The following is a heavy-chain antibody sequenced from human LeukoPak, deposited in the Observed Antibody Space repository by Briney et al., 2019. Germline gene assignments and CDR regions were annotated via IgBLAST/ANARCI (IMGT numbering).Heavy chain of an antibody. D-gene: IGHD6-13*01. CDR2: ISGSGGST. Sequence: GGSLRLSCAASGFTFSSYAMSWVRQAPGKGLEWVSAISGSGGSTYYADSVKGRFTISRDNSKNTLYLQMNSLRAEDTAVYYCAKDLEQLVRSAYFDYWGQGTLVTVSS. CDR1: GFTFSSYA. V-gene: IGHV3-23*01. J-gene: IGHJ4*02. CDR3: AKDLEQLVRSAYFDY.